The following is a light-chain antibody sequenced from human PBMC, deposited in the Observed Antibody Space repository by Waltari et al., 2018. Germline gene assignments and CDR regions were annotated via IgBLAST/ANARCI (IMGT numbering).Light chain of an antibody. V-gene: IGLV2-14*03. J-gene: IGLJ1*01. CDR1: SSDAGGYNY. CDR2: DVS. Sequence: QSALTQPASVSGSPGQSITISCTGISSDAGGYNYVSCYQQYPGKAPKLMIYDVSNRPSGVSNRFSGSKSGNTASLTISGLQAEDEADYYCSSYTSSSPYVFGTGTKVTVL. CDR3: SSYTSSSPYV.